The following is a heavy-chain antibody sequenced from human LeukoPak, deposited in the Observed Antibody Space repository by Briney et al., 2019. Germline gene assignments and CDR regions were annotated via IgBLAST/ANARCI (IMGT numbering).Heavy chain of an antibody. Sequence: SETLSLTCAVYGGSFSGYYWSWIRQPPGKGLEWIGEINHSGSTNYNPSLKSRVTISVDTSKYQVSLKLSSVTAADTAVYYCARGMGYCSSTSCRRKPRFDPWGQGTLVTVSS. CDR1: GGSFSGYY. D-gene: IGHD2-2*01. CDR2: INHSGST. J-gene: IGHJ5*02. V-gene: IGHV4-34*01. CDR3: ARGMGYCSSTSCRRKPRFDP.